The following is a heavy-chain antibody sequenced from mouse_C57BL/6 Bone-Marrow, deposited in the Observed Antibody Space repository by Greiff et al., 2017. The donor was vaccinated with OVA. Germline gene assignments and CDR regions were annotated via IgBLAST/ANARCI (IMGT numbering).Heavy chain of an antibody. D-gene: IGHD2-2*01. CDR3: ARQGYYGYDDWYFDV. J-gene: IGHJ1*03. V-gene: IGHV5-6*02. Sequence: EVKLVESGGDLVKPGGSLKLSCAASGFTFSSYGMSWVRQTPDKRLEWVATISSGGSYTYYPDSVKGRFTISRDNAKNTLYLQMSSLKSEDTAMYYCARQGYYGYDDWYFDVWGTGTTVTVSS. CDR2: ISSGGSYT. CDR1: GFTFSSYG.